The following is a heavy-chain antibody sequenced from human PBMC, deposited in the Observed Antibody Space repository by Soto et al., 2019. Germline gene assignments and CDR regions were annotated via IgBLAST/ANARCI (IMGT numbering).Heavy chain of an antibody. Sequence: QVQLVQSGAEVKKPGASVKVSCKASGYTFTGYYMHWVRQATGQGLEWMGWINPNSGGTNYAQKFQGWVTITRDPSISTAYMELSRLRSDGTAVYYCAGGDLLSWANWGQGTLATVSS. V-gene: IGHV1-2*04. J-gene: IGHJ4*02. CDR1: GYTFTGYY. CDR2: INPNSGGT. CDR3: AGGDLLSWAN. D-gene: IGHD2-21*02.